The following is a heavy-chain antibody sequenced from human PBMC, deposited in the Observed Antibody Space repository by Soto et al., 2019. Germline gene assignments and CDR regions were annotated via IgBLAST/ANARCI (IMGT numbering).Heavy chain of an antibody. J-gene: IGHJ5*02. V-gene: IGHV4-4*02. Sequence: KPSETLSLTCAFSCGSIISSNWWSWVRQPPGKGLEWIGEIYHSGSTNYNPSLKSRVTISVDKSKNQFSLKLSSVTAADTAVYYCARDAPTIAAAGRGLYNWFDPWGQGTLVTVSS. CDR1: CGSIISSNW. CDR3: ARDAPTIAAAGRGLYNWFDP. CDR2: IYHSGST. D-gene: IGHD6-13*01.